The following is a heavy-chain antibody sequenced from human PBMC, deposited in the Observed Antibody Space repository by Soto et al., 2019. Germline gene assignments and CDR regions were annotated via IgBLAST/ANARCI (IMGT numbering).Heavy chain of an antibody. CDR3: ARDPRIAAAGTVDY. CDR2: INPNSGGT. D-gene: IGHD6-13*01. CDR1: GYTFTGYY. J-gene: IGHJ4*02. V-gene: IGHV1-2*02. Sequence: GASVKVSCKASGYTFTGYYMHWVRQAPGQGLEWMGWINPNSGGTNYAQKFQGRATMTRDTSISTAYMELSRLRSDDTAVYYCARDPRIAAAGTVDYWGQGTLVTVSS.